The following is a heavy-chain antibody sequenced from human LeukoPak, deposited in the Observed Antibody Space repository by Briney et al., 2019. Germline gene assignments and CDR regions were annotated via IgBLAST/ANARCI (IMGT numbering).Heavy chain of an antibody. CDR3: AGITYYYDSSRVDY. J-gene: IGHJ4*02. CDR2: IYTSGST. V-gene: IGHV4-4*07. D-gene: IGHD3-22*01. CDR1: GGSISSYY. Sequence: PSETLSLTCTVSGGSISSYYWSWIRQPAGKGLEWIGRIYTSGSTNYNPSLKSRVTMSVDTSKNQFSLKLSSVTAADTAVYYCAGITYYYDSSRVDYWGQGTLVTVSS.